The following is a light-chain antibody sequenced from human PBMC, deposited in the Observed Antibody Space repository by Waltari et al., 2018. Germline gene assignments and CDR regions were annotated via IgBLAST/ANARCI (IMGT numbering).Light chain of an antibody. V-gene: IGKV1-5*03. CDR2: KAS. J-gene: IGKJ1*01. CDR3: QQYDSYPRT. CDR1: QGISSW. Sequence: TCRASQGISSWLAWYQQKPGKAPNLLIYKASTLESGVPSRFSGSGYGTEFTLTISSLQADDCATYYCQQYDSYPRTFGQGTKVEIK.